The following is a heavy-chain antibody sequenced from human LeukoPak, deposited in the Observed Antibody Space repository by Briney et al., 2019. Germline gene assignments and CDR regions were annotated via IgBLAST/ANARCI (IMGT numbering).Heavy chain of an antibody. CDR1: GYTFTSYY. D-gene: IGHD6-6*01. J-gene: IGHJ4*02. V-gene: IGHV1-46*01. CDR2: INPSGGST. CDR3: AASSIAARQGVTGFDY. Sequence: ASVKVSCKASGYTFTSYYMHWVRQAPGQGLEWMGIINPSGGSTNYAQKFQERVTITRDMSTSTAYMELSSLRSEDTAVYYCAASSIAARQGVTGFDYWGQGTLVTVSS.